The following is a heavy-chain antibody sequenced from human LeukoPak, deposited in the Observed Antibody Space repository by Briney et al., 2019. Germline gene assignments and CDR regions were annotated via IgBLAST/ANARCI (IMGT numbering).Heavy chain of an antibody. D-gene: IGHD2-21*01. Sequence: KASETLSLTCSVSGGSISSYYWTWVRQPPGKGLEWIGNVFHSGSTNYNPALKSRVTISIDTSKMQFSLKLSSVTAADTAVYYCVSFPGFYFDYWGRGILVTVSS. CDR1: GGSISSYY. CDR3: VSFPGFYFDY. J-gene: IGHJ4*02. V-gene: IGHV4-59*01. CDR2: VFHSGST.